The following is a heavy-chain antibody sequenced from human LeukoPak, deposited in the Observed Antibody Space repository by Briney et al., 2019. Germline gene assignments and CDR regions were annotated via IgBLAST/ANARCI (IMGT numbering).Heavy chain of an antibody. D-gene: IGHD4-11*01. CDR1: GFTFSSYS. V-gene: IGHV3-66*01. CDR3: AREGTV. J-gene: IGHJ4*02. Sequence: SGGSLRLSCAASGFTFSSYSMNWVRQAPGKGLEWVSIIYSGGSTYNADSVKGRFTISRDNSKNTLYLQMNSLRAEDTAVYYCAREGTVRGQGTLVTVSS. CDR2: IYSGGST.